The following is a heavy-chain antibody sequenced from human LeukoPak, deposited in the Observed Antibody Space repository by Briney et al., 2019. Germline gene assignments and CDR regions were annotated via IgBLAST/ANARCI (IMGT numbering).Heavy chain of an antibody. CDR3: AKEGY. CDR2: IKLDGSEK. V-gene: IGHV3-7*01. J-gene: IGHJ4*02. Sequence: GGSLRLSCAASGFSFSRVWMSWVRQAPGKGPEWVASIKLDGSEKYYVDSVKGRFTISRDNAKNPLYLQMNTLRAEDTAVYYCAKEGYWGQGTLVTVSS. CDR1: GFSFSRVW.